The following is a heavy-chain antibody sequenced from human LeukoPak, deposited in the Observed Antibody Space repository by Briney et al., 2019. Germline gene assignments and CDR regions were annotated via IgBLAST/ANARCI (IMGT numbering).Heavy chain of an antibody. D-gene: IGHD6-13*01. CDR2: IWYDGSNK. CDR3: AKSYSSSWKTHFDY. CDR1: GFTFSSYG. Sequence: GGSLRLSCAASGFTFSSYGMHWVRQAPGKGLEWLAVIWYDGSNKYYADSVKGRFTISRDNSKNTLYLQMNSLRAEDTAVYYCAKSYSSSWKTHFDYWGQGTLVTVSS. V-gene: IGHV3-33*06. J-gene: IGHJ4*02.